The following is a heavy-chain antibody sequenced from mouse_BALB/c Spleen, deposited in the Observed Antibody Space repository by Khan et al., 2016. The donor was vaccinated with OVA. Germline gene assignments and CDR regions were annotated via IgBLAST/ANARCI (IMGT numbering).Heavy chain of an antibody. D-gene: IGHD1-2*01. J-gene: IGHJ4*01. CDR3: AYSLLLYAVDY. CDR2: IDPANGNT. Sequence: VQLKESGAEFVKPGASVRLSCTASGFNIKNTYIHWVTQRPEQGLEWIGRIDPANGNTKYDPKFQGKATITADTSSNTAYLQLSSLTSEDTAVYYCAYSLLLYAVDYWGQGTSVTVSS. CDR1: GFNIKNTY. V-gene: IGHV14-3*02.